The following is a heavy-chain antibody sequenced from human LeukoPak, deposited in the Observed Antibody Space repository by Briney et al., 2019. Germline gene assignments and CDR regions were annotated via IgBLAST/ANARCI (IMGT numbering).Heavy chain of an antibody. J-gene: IGHJ4*02. D-gene: IGHD3-3*01. CDR1: GYILTELS. CDR3: ETAPIFGVVIMVFDY. Sequence: ASVKVSCKVSGYILTELSMHWVRQAPGKGLEWMGGFDPEDGETIYAQKFQGRVTMTEDTSTDTAYMELSSLRSEDTAVYYCETAPIFGVVIMVFDYWGQGTLVTVSS. V-gene: IGHV1-24*01. CDR2: FDPEDGET.